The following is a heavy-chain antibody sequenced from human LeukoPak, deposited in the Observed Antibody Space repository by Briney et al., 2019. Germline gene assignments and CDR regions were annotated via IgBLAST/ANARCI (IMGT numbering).Heavy chain of an antibody. J-gene: IGHJ4*02. CDR2: ICWNRGST. CDR1: GFSFYDYA. D-gene: IGHD3-16*01. V-gene: IGHV3-9*01. CDR3: AKDISSSYPLGSLDS. Sequence: GRSLRLSCAASGFSFYDYAMHWGRQAPGEGLERVFGICWNRGSTGCADSVKGRFTISRDNAKITLYLQKNSLRAEDTALYYCAKDISSSYPLGSLDSWGQGTLVTVSS.